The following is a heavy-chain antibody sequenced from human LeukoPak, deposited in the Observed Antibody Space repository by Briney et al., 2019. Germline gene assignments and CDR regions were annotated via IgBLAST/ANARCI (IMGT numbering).Heavy chain of an antibody. D-gene: IGHD3-22*01. J-gene: IGHJ3*02. Sequence: SETLSLTCTVSGGSISSSSYYWGWIRQPPGKGLEWIGSIYYSGSTYYNPSLKSRVTISVDTSKNQFSLKLSSVTAADTAVYYCAGRDSSGYEDAFDIWGQGTMVTVSS. CDR3: AGRDSSGYEDAFDI. CDR2: IYYSGST. CDR1: GGSISSSSYY. V-gene: IGHV4-39*07.